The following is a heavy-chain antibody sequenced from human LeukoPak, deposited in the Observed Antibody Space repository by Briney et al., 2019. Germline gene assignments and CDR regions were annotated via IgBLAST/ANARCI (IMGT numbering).Heavy chain of an antibody. D-gene: IGHD3-22*01. Sequence: GGSLRLSCEASGFTFSDYSMNWVRQAPGEGLEWLSYVTSTSDTIYYADSVKGRFTSSRDNAKNSVYLQMNSLRAEDTAVYYCARSSGYPFFDYWGQGTLVTVSS. V-gene: IGHV3-48*01. J-gene: IGHJ4*02. CDR1: GFTFSDYS. CDR2: VTSTSDTI. CDR3: ARSSGYPFFDY.